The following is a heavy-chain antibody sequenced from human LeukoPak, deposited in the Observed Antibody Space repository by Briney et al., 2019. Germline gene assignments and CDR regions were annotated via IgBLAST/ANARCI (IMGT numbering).Heavy chain of an antibody. Sequence: GGSLRLSCAASGFTFSSYAMTWVRQAPGKGLEWVSSISSSSSYIYYADSVKGRFTISRDNAKNSLYLRMTSLRAEDTAVYYCARAIVAATGFDYWGQGTLVTVSS. V-gene: IGHV3-21*01. CDR3: ARAIVAATGFDY. CDR2: ISSSSSYI. CDR1: GFTFSSYA. D-gene: IGHD5-12*01. J-gene: IGHJ4*02.